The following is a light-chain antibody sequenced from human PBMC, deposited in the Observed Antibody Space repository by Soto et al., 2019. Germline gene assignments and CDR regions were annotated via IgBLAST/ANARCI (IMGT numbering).Light chain of an antibody. CDR2: EVS. CDR1: SSDVGGYYY. V-gene: IGLV2-8*01. CDR3: SSYAGSNNNYV. Sequence: QSALTQPPSASGSPGQSVTISCTGTSSDVGGYYYVSWYQQHPGKAPKLMIYEVSKRPSGVPDRFSGSKSGNTASLTVSGHQAEDEADYYCSSYAGSNNNYVFGTGTKLTVL. J-gene: IGLJ1*01.